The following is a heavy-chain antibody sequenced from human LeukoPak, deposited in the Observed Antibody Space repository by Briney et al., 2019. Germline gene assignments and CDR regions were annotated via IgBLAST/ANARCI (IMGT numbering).Heavy chain of an antibody. CDR1: GITFGDYP. V-gene: IGHV3-49*04. J-gene: IGHJ4*02. D-gene: IGHD3-10*02. Sequence: GRSLRLSCTVSGITFGDYPMSWVRQAPGRRLEWVAFMRSRAYGGSTQYAASGKGRFIISRDDSKSTAYLQMNSLRTDDTAVYYCTAVPLYWGQGTQVTVSS. CDR3: TAVPLY. CDR2: MRSRAYGGST.